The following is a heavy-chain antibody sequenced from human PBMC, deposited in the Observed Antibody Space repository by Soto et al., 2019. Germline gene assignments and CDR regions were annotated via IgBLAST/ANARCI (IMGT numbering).Heavy chain of an antibody. V-gene: IGHV1-69*13. CDR1: GGTFSSYA. CDR3: ARDSGPGGIAAAGYFDY. CDR2: IIPIFGTA. J-gene: IGHJ4*02. D-gene: IGHD6-13*01. Sequence: GASVKVSCTASGGTFSSYAISWVRQAPGQGLEWMGGIIPIFGTANYAQKFQGRVTITADESTSTAYMELSSLRSEDTAVYYCARDSGPGGIAAAGYFDYWGQGTLVTVSS.